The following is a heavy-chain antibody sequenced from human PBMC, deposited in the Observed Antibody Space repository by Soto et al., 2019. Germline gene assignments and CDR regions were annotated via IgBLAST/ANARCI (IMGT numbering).Heavy chain of an antibody. CDR2: IIPIFGTA. CDR1: GGTFSSYA. D-gene: IGHD6-13*01. J-gene: IGHJ4*02. CDR3: ARATSGYSSSWYSSFGY. V-gene: IGHV1-69*13. Sequence: SVKVSCKASGGTFSSYAISWVRQAPGQGLEWMGGIIPIFGTANYAQKFQGRVTITADESTSTAYMELSSLRSEDTAVYYCARATSGYSSSWYSSFGYWGQGTLVTVSS.